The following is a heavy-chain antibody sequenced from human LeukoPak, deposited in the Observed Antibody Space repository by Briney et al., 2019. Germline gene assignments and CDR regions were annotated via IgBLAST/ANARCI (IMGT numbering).Heavy chain of an antibody. Sequence: SETLSLTCTVSGGSISSSSYYWGWIRQPPGKGLEWIGSIYYSGSTYYNPSLKSRVTISVDTSKNQFSLKLSSVTAADTAVYYCARSAADPYYFDYWGQGTLVTVSS. D-gene: IGHD2-2*01. CDR1: GGSISSSSYY. CDR3: ARSAADPYYFDY. J-gene: IGHJ4*02. V-gene: IGHV4-39*01. CDR2: IYYSGST.